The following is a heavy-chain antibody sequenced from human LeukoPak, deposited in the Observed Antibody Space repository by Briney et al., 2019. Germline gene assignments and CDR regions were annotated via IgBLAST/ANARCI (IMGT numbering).Heavy chain of an antibody. Sequence: HAGGSLRLSCAASGFTFSSYGMSWVRQAPGKVLEWVSGISGSGGSTYYADSVKGRFTISRDNSKNTLYLQMNSLRAEDTAVYYCAKDSKPSSRWYDPYYFDYWGQGTLVTVSS. CDR3: AKDSKPSSRWYDPYYFDY. J-gene: IGHJ4*02. CDR2: ISGSGGST. D-gene: IGHD6-13*01. CDR1: GFTFSSYG. V-gene: IGHV3-23*01.